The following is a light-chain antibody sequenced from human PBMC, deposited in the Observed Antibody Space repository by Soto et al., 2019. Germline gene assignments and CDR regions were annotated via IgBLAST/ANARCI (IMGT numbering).Light chain of an antibody. CDR1: QSVSSN. J-gene: IGKJ4*01. CDR3: QQYNNWPPGT. V-gene: IGKV3-15*01. CDR2: GAS. Sequence: EIVMTQSPATLSVSPGERATLSCRASQSVSSNLAWYQQKPGQAPRLLIYGASTRATGIPARFSGSGSGTEFTLTISSLQSEDFAVYYCQQYNNWPPGTFGGGIKVEIK.